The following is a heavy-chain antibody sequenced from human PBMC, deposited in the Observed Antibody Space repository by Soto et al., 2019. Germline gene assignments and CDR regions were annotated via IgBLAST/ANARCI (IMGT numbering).Heavy chain of an antibody. CDR1: GGTFSIYG. J-gene: IGHJ6*02. CDR2: IIPILTTP. D-gene: IGHD6-25*01. Sequence: SVKVSCNASGGTFSIYGFSWVRQAPGQGPEWIGGIIPILTTPNYAQKFQGRVTIVADESRTTVYMELSTLKFEDTAVYYCATSLGIAPACEGGMDFWGQGASVTVS. V-gene: IGHV1-69*13. CDR3: ATSLGIAPACEGGMDF.